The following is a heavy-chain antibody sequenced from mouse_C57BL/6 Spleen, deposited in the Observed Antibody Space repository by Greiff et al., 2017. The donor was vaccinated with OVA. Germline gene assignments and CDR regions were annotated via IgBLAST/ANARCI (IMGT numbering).Heavy chain of an antibody. CDR2: IYPGSGST. J-gene: IGHJ4*01. V-gene: IGHV1-55*01. CDR1: GYTFTSYW. Sequence: QVQLKQSGAELVKPGASVKMSCKASGYTFTSYWITWVKQRPGQGLEWIGDIYPGSGSTNYNEKFKSKATLTVDTSSSTAYMQLSSLTSEDSAVYYCAREDPYYAMDYWGQGTSVTVSS. CDR3: AREDPYYAMDY.